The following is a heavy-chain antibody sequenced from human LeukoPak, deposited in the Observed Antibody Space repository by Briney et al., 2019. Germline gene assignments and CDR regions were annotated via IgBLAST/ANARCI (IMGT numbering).Heavy chain of an antibody. CDR3: ARDNSFGELSL. J-gene: IGHJ4*02. V-gene: IGHV3-7*01. CDR2: IKQDGSEK. CDR1: GFTFSSYW. D-gene: IGHD3-10*01. Sequence: GGSLRLSCAASGFTFSSYWMSWVRQAPGKGVGWVANIKQDGSEKYYVDSVKGRFTISRDNAKNSLYLQMNSLRAEETAVYYCARDNSFGELSLWGQGTLVTVSS.